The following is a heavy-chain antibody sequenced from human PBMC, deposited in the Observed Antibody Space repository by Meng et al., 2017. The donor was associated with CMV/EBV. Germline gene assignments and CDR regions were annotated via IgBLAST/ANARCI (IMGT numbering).Heavy chain of an antibody. Sequence: QARREESGPGLVKPSQPLSLTCTVSGGSISCGDYYWSWIRQPPGKGLEWIGYIYYSGSTYYNPSLKSRVTISVDTSKNQFSLKLSSVTAADTAVYYCARDWYSGSRFDYWGQGTLVTVSS. CDR2: IYYSGST. J-gene: IGHJ4*02. CDR3: ARDWYSGSRFDY. CDR1: GGSISCGDYY. D-gene: IGHD1-26*01. V-gene: IGHV4-30-4*08.